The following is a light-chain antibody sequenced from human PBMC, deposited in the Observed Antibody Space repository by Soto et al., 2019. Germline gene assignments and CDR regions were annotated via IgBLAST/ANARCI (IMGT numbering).Light chain of an antibody. CDR1: QTITT. Sequence: EIVLTQSPATLSLSPGERASLSCRASQTITTLAWYQRKPGQAPRLLIYRVSSRATGVPDRFSGSGSGTDYTPTISRLEPEDFAVYYCQQYGNLPLTFGGGTKVDIK. J-gene: IGKJ4*01. CDR2: RVS. V-gene: IGKV3-20*01. CDR3: QQYGNLPLT.